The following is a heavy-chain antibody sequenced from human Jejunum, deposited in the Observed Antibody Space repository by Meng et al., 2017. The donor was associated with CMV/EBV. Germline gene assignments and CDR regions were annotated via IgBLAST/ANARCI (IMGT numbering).Heavy chain of an antibody. CDR2: IYYGGST. V-gene: IGHV4-61*01. D-gene: IGHD3-3*01. Sequence: SGAPVSSGNYYWSWIRQPPGKGLEWIGYIYYGGSTTYNPSLKSRVTISVDASKNQFSLKLSSVTAADTAVYYCARERLFGGWFDPWGQGTLVTVSS. CDR1: GAPVSSGNYY. J-gene: IGHJ5*02. CDR3: ARERLFGGWFDP.